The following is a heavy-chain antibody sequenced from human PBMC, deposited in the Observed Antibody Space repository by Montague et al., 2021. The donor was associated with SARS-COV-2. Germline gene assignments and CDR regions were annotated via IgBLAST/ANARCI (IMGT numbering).Heavy chain of an antibody. D-gene: IGHD5-12*01. CDR2: IYYSGST. CDR3: ARHELELAPGLSGYGRFGY. J-gene: IGHJ4*02. CDR1: GGSISSYY. V-gene: IGHV4-59*08. Sequence: SETLSLTCTVSGGSISSYYWSWIRQPPGKGLEWIGYIYYSGSTNXNPSLKSRVTISVYTSKNQFSLKLSSVTAADTAVYYCARHELELAPGLSGYGRFGYWGQGTLVTVSS.